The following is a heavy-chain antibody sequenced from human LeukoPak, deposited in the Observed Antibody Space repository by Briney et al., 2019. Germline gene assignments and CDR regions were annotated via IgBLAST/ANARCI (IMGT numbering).Heavy chain of an antibody. CDR1: GGTFSSYA. CDR3: ARDRSSSVHYGMDV. V-gene: IGHV1-69*13. D-gene: IGHD6-13*01. CDR2: IIPIFGTA. Sequence: GASVKVSCKASGGTFSSYAISWVRQAPGQGLEWMGGIIPIFGTANYAQKFQGRVTITAGESTSTAYMELSSLRSEDTAVYYCARDRSSSVHYGMDVWGQGTTVTVSS. J-gene: IGHJ6*02.